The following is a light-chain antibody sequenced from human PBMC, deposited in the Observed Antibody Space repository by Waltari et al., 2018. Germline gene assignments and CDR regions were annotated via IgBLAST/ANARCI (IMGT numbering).Light chain of an antibody. CDR2: GAS. V-gene: IGKV3-15*01. CDR1: QRVSSN. J-gene: IGKJ4*01. CDR3: QQYNNWPPELT. Sequence: EIVMTQSPATLSVSPGERATLSCRASQRVSSNLAWYQQKPGQAPRLLIYGASTRATGIPARFSGSGSGTEFTLTISSMQSEDFAVYYCQQYNNWPPELTFGGGTKVEIK.